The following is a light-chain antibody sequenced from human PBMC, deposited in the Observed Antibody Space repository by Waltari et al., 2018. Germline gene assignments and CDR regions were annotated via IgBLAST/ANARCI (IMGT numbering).Light chain of an antibody. Sequence: QSALPQPPSASASPGQSVTISCPGTSSAVGGYNHVVCYQQHPGKAPKLMIYEVSQRPSGVPDRFSGSKSGDTASLTVSGLQAEDEADYYCSSFAGTNNFVVFGGGTKLTV. CDR2: EVS. J-gene: IGLJ2*01. CDR1: SSAVGGYNH. CDR3: SSFAGTNNFVV. V-gene: IGLV2-8*01.